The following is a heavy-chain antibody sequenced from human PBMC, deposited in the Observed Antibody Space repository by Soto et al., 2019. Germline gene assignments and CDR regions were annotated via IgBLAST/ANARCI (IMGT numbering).Heavy chain of an antibody. CDR1: DGSISSSSYY. Sequence: SETLSLTCTVSDGSISSSSYYWGWIRQPPGKGLEWIGSIYYSGSTYYNPSLKSRVTISVDTSKNQFSLKLSSVTAADTAVYYCASPPIVLMVYANSNEYFQHWGQGTLLTVSS. CDR2: IYYSGST. CDR3: ASPPIVLMVYANSNEYFQH. V-gene: IGHV4-39*01. J-gene: IGHJ1*01. D-gene: IGHD2-8*01.